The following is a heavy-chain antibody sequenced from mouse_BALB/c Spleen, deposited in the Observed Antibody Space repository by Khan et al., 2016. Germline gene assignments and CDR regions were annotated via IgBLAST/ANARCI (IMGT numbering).Heavy chain of an antibody. CDR2: IRNKANGYTP. Sequence: EVELVESGGGLVQPGGSLRLSCATSGFTFTDYYMSWVRQPPGKALEWLGFIRNKANGYTPEYSASVKGRFTISRANSQPILYLQINTLRAEDSATYYCARDMEGYDDAMDYWGQGTSVTVSS. CDR3: ARDMEGYDDAMDY. D-gene: IGHD2-2*01. J-gene: IGHJ4*01. V-gene: IGHV7-3*02. CDR1: GFTFTDYY.